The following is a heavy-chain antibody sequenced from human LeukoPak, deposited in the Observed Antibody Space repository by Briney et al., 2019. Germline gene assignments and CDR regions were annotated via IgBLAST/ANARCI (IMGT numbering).Heavy chain of an antibody. CDR3: ARDPYYDILTGYTLGAFDI. V-gene: IGHV4-59*01. Sequence: SETLSLTCAVYGGSFSGYYWSWIRQPPGKGLEWIGYIYYSGSTNYNPSLKSRVTISVDTSKNQFSLKLSSVTAADTAVYYCARDPYYDILTGYTLGAFDIWGQGTMVTVSS. D-gene: IGHD3-9*01. J-gene: IGHJ3*02. CDR1: GGSFSGYY. CDR2: IYYSGST.